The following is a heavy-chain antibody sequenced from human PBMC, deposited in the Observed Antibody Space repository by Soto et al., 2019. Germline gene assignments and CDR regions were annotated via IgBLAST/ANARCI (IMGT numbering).Heavy chain of an antibody. CDR1: GSTFSTYV. D-gene: IGHD2-2*01. CDR2: MSYDGSNK. J-gene: IGHJ4*02. CDR3: AKGGYQLLFPFDY. Sequence: SLRLSCAASGSTFSTYVMNWVRQAPGKGLEWVAVMSYDGSNKYYADSVKGRFTISRDNSKNTLYLQMNSLRAEDTAVYYCAKGGYQLLFPFDYWGQGTLVTVSS. V-gene: IGHV3-30*18.